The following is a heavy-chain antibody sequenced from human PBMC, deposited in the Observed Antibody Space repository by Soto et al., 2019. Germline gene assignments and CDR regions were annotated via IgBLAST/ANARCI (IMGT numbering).Heavy chain of an antibody. CDR1: GGSISSSSYY. Sequence: SETLSLTCTVSGGSISSSSYYWGWIRQPPGKGLEWIGSIYYSGSTYYNPSLKSRVTISVDTSKNQFSLKLSSVTAADTAVYYCARAQATIAVVGRWGQGTLVTVSS. V-gene: IGHV4-39*01. J-gene: IGHJ4*02. D-gene: IGHD2-15*01. CDR3: ARAQATIAVVGR. CDR2: IYYSGST.